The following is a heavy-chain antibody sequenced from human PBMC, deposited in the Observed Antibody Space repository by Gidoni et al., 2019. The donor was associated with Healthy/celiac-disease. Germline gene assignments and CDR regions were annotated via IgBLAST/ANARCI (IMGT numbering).Heavy chain of an antibody. CDR2: ISSSSSYI. D-gene: IGHD1-1*01. V-gene: IGHV3-21*03. J-gene: IGHJ4*02. CDR3: ARDPSLEWRGRPKGTYYFDY. CDR1: GFTFSSYR. Sequence: EVQLVESGGGLVKPGGSLRLSCAASGFTFSSYRLHCVRQAPGKGLEWVSSISSSSSYIYYADSVKCRFTISRDNAKNSLYLQMNSLRAEETAVYYCARDPSLEWRGRPKGTYYFDYWGQGTLVTVSS.